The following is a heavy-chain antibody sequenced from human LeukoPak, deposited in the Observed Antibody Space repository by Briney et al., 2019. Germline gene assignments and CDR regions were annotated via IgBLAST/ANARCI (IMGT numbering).Heavy chain of an antibody. J-gene: IGHJ5*02. CDR2: INPSGGTT. D-gene: IGHD1-26*01. Sequence: WASVKVSCKASGYTFTSYYMHWVRQAPGQGLEWMGLINPSGGTTRYAQKFQGRVTMTRDLSTSTDYMELSSLRSDDTAVYFCARDNSVGDYAWWFDPWGQGTLVTVSS. V-gene: IGHV1-46*01. CDR1: GYTFTSYY. CDR3: ARDNSVGDYAWWFDP.